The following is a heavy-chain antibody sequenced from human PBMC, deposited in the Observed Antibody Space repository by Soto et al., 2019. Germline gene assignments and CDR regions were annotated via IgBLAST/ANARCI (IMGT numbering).Heavy chain of an antibody. V-gene: IGHV1-2*02. CDR3: ARDGARYCSSTSCYSGGWFDP. Sequence: QVQLVQSGAEVKKPGASVKVSCKASGYTFTGYYMHWVRQAPGQGLEWMGWINPNSGGTNYAQKFQGRVTMTRDTSISTAYMELSRLRSDDTAVYYCARDGARYCSSTSCYSGGWFDPWAREPWSPSPQ. J-gene: IGHJ5*02. CDR1: GYTFTGYY. CDR2: INPNSGGT. D-gene: IGHD2-2*01.